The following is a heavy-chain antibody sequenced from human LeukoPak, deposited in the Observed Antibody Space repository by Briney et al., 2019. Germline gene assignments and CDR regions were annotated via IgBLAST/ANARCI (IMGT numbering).Heavy chain of an antibody. CDR1: GFSLSTSEMG. Sequence: SGPTLVKPTQTLTLTCTVSGFSLSTSEMGVGWIRQPPGKALEWLAVTYWNDDKRYSPSLKSRLTITKDTSKNQVVLTMTNMDPVDTATYYVANRRHIGSYYYWGQGTLVTVSS. D-gene: IGHD1-26*01. V-gene: IGHV2-5*01. CDR3: ANRRHIGSYYY. J-gene: IGHJ4*02. CDR2: TYWNDDK.